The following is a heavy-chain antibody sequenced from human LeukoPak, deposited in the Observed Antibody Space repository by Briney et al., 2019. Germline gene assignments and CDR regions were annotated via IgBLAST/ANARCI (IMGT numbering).Heavy chain of an antibody. J-gene: IGHJ5*01. Sequence: SETLSLTCAVSGGSISSSNWWSWVRQPPGKGLEWIGEIYHSGSTNYNPSLKSRVTISVDKSKNRFSLKLSSVTAADTAVYYCARDPNGSGWFDYWGQGTLVTVSS. CDR3: ARDPNGSGWFDY. CDR1: GGSISSSNW. D-gene: IGHD6-19*01. CDR2: IYHSGST. V-gene: IGHV4-4*02.